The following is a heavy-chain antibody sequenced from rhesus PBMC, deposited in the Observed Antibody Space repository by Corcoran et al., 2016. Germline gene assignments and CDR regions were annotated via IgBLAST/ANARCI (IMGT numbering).Heavy chain of an antibody. Sequence: EVQLVQSGAEVKRPGESLKISCKTSGYSFTNYWTSWVRQMPGKGLEWMGAIDPSDSDTRYTPSFQGQVTIAADNSISTAYLQWSSLKASDTATYYCARGWGTVTVFDFWGQGLRVTVSS. J-gene: IGHJ3*01. D-gene: IGHD4-23*01. CDR1: GYSFTNYW. CDR2: IDPSDSDT. CDR3: ARGWGTVTVFDF. V-gene: IGHV5-2*01.